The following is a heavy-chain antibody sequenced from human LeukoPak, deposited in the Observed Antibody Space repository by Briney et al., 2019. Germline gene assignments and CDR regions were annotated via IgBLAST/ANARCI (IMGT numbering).Heavy chain of an antibody. CDR3: ARGDGDYGWFDP. D-gene: IGHD4-17*01. CDR1: GDSMFSRY. Sequence: SETLSLTCSVSGDSMFSRYWSWIRQPPGNGLEWIGYIYYSGSTNYNPSLKSRVTISVDTSKNHFSLKLSSVTAADTAVYYCARGDGDYGWFDPWGQGTLVTVSS. J-gene: IGHJ5*02. V-gene: IGHV4-59*11. CDR2: IYYSGST.